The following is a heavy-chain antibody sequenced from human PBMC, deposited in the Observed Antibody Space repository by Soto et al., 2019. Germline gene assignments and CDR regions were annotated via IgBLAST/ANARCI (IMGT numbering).Heavy chain of an antibody. Sequence: QVQLVQSGAEVKKPGASVKVSCKASGYTFTSYGIAWVGQAPGQGLEGLGWVSAYNGNTNYAQKLQGRVTMTTDTFTRTAYMELRSLRSDDTAVYCCARGEVGIAVAGFEDPFDYWGQGTLVTVSS. V-gene: IGHV1-18*01. CDR2: VSAYNGNT. D-gene: IGHD6-19*01. J-gene: IGHJ4*02. CDR3: ARGEVGIAVAGFEDPFDY. CDR1: GYTFTSYG.